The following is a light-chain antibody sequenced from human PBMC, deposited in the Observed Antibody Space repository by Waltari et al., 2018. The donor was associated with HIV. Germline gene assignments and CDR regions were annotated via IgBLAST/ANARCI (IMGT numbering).Light chain of an antibody. CDR1: QSVAGNH. J-gene: IGKJ5*01. Sequence: DIVLTQSPGTLSLSSGESVTLSCRASQSVAGNHLAWYQQRTGQAPRLLIYDTYRRATGIPDRFSGSGSGTDFTLTIGSLEPEDFAVYYCQQYGTSVTFGQGTRLEIK. CDR2: DTY. V-gene: IGKV3-20*01. CDR3: QQYGTSVT.